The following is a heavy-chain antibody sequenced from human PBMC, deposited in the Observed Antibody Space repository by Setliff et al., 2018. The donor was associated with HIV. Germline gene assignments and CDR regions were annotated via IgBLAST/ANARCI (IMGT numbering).Heavy chain of an antibody. V-gene: IGHV1-2*06. CDR2: INPHSGVT. D-gene: IGHD6-13*01. CDR1: GYSFTGYW. CDR3: ARDQGIAAAGSVY. J-gene: IGHJ4*02. Sequence: ASVKVSCKASGYSFTGYWMHWVRQAPGQGLEWMGRINPHSGVTNYAQKFQGRVTMTRDTSISTAYMELSRLRSDDTAVYYCARDQGIAAAGSVYWGQGTLVTVSS.